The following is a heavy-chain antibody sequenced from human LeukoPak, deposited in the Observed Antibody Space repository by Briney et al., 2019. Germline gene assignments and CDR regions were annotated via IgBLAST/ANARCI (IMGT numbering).Heavy chain of an antibody. J-gene: IGHJ6*03. D-gene: IGHD2-21*01. V-gene: IGHV4-59*01. CDR1: GASISSYY. Sequence: PSETLSLTCTVSGASISSYYWSWIRQPPGKGLEWIAYIYYSGSTNYNPSLKSRVTISVDTSKNQFSLKLSSVTAADTAVYYCASGAYFYYMDVWGKGTTVTVSS. CDR3: ASGAYFYYMDV. CDR2: IYYSGST.